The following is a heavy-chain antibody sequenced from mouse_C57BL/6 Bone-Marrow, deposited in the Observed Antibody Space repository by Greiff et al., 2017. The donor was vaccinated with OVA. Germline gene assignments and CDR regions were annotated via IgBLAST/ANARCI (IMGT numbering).Heavy chain of an antibody. CDR3: ARTPHFDV. CDR1: GYAFSSSW. Sequence: VQLQQSGPELVKPGASVKISCKASGYAFSSSWMNWVKQRPGKGLEWIGRIYPGDGDTNYNGKFKGKATLTADKSSSTAYMQLSSLTSEDSAVYFCARTPHFDVWGTGTTVTVSS. CDR2: IYPGDGDT. V-gene: IGHV1-82*01. J-gene: IGHJ1*03.